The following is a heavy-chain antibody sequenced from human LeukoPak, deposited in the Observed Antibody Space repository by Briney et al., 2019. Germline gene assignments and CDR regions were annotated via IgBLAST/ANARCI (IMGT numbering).Heavy chain of an antibody. CDR2: IRYDGSNK. CDR3: AKDAEVLLWFGERGYYFDY. Sequence: QAGGSLRLSCAASGFTFSSYGMHWVRQAPGKGLEWVAFIRYDGSNKYYADSVKGRFTISRDNSKNTLYLQMNSLRAEDTAVYYCAKDAEVLLWFGERGYYFDYWGQGTLVTVSS. CDR1: GFTFSSYG. D-gene: IGHD3-10*01. J-gene: IGHJ4*02. V-gene: IGHV3-30*02.